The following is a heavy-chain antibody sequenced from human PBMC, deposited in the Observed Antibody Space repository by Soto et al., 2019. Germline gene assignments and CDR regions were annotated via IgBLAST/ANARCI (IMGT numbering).Heavy chain of an antibody. J-gene: IGHJ5*02. D-gene: IGHD6-13*01. Sequence: ASVKVSCKASGYTFTSYGISWVRQAPGQGPEWMGWISAYNGNTNYAQKLQGRVTMTTDTSTSTAYMELRSLRSDDTAVYYCARDPRNSSSWYLWFDPWGQGTLVTVSS. CDR2: ISAYNGNT. V-gene: IGHV1-18*01. CDR1: GYTFTSYG. CDR3: ARDPRNSSSWYLWFDP.